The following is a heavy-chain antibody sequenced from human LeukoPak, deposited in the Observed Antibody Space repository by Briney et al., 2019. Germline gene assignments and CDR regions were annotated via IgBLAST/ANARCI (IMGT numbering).Heavy chain of an antibody. Sequence: GGSLRLSCAASGFTFDDYGMSWVRQAPGKGLEWVSGINWNGGSTGYADSVKGRFTISRDNAENSLYLQMNSLRAEDTALYYCARDLGRGYSYGQPIDYWGQGTLVSVSS. D-gene: IGHD5-18*01. CDR2: INWNGGST. V-gene: IGHV3-20*04. CDR3: ARDLGRGYSYGQPIDY. J-gene: IGHJ4*02. CDR1: GFTFDDYG.